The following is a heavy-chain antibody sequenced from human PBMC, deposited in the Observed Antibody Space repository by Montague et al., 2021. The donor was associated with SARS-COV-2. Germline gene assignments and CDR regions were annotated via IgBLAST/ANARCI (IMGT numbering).Heavy chain of an antibody. V-gene: IGHV4-61*02. CDR1: ASSIGTTSYH. CDR3: ARITVITPRYFDS. Sequence: TLSLTCSLYASSIGTTSYHRSWIRKPASQGPESIGCVYRNDIPKHXXXLESRVSILLDTPKNHFSLSLESVTAADTERYYCARITVITPRYFDSWGQGSLVTSAS. D-gene: IGHD4-23*01. J-gene: IGHJ4*02. CDR2: VYRNDIP.